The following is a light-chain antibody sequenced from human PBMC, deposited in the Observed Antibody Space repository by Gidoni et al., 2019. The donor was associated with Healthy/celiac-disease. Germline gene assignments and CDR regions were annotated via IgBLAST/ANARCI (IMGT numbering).Light chain of an antibody. CDR2: LVS. J-gene: IGKJ4*01. V-gene: IGKV2-28*01. Sequence: DIVMTQSPLSLPVTPGEPASISCRSSQSLLHSNGYNYLDWYLQKPGQSPQPLIYLVSNRASGGPDRFSGSGAGTDFTLKSSRVEAEDVGVYYCMQALQTPLTFGGGTKVEIK. CDR1: QSLLHSNGYNY. CDR3: MQALQTPLT.